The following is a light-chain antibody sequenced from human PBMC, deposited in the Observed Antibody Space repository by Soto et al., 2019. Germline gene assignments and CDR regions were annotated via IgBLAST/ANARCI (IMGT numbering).Light chain of an antibody. J-gene: IGKJ3*01. CDR1: QDISTY. CDR2: AAS. Sequence: DIQMTQSPSSLSAFVGDRVTITCQASQDISTYVNWYQQKPGNTPNLLIYAASNLETSVASRFSVSGSGTKFTLTISRLQSENIGPYYCQQYDHLPVTFSTWTKVNVK. CDR3: QQYDHLPVT. V-gene: IGKV1-33*01.